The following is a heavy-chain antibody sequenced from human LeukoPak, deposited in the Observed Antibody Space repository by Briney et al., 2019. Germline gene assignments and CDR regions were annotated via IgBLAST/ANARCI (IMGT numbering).Heavy chain of an antibody. D-gene: IGHD2-15*01. J-gene: IGHJ4*02. CDR3: AREGKLKSIAY. CDR2: IKQDGSEK. V-gene: IGHV3-7*01. CDR1: GFTFSSYW. Sequence: GGSLRLSCAAPGFTFSSYWMSWVRQAPGKGLEGVANIKQDGSEKYYVDSVKGRFTISRDNAKNSLYLQMNSLRAEDTAVYYCAREGKLKSIAYWGQGTLVTVSS.